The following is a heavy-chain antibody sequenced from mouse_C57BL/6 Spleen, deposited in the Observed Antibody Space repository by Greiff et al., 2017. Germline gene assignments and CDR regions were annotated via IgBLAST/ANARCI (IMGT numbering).Heavy chain of an antibody. V-gene: IGHV5-17*01. J-gene: IGHJ1*03. CDR3: ARSYGGSDCYLDV. CDR1: GFTFSDYG. D-gene: IGHD1-1*01. Sequence: EVQGVEPGGGLVKPGGSLKLSCAASGFTFSDYGMHWVRQAPEKGLEWVAYISSGSSTIYYADTVKGRFTISRDNAKSTVFLQMTSLTSEDTAMYYCARSYGGSDCYLDVWGTGTTVTVSS. CDR2: ISSGSSTI.